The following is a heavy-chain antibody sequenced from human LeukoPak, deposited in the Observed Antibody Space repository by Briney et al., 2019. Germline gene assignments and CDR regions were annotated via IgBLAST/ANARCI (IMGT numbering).Heavy chain of an antibody. CDR3: ARTLYSRGFYTVDY. CDR2: IYYSGST. D-gene: IGHD3-3*01. Sequence: SETLSLTRIVSGGSISNSYWSWIRQPPRKGLQWIGYIYYSGSTNYNPSLKSRVTISGDTSKNQFSLKLSSVTAADTAVYYCARTLYSRGFYTVDYWGQGTLVTVSS. V-gene: IGHV4-59*08. J-gene: IGHJ4*02. CDR1: GGSISNSY.